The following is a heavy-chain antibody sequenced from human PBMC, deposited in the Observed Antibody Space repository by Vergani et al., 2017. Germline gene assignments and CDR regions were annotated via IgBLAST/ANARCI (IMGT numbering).Heavy chain of an antibody. J-gene: IGHJ6*03. V-gene: IGHV3-23*01. CDR1: GFTFSNSA. Sequence: EVHLLESGGGLVQSGGSLRLSCAASGFTFSNSAVSWVRQAPGRGLAWVSSISGPGLSTYYADSVKGLFSISRDNSKNTLYLEMESLRVEDTAVYFCARDKAKRAPAVMGTYYYYMDVWGKGTKVTVSS. CDR2: ISGPGLST. CDR3: ARDKAKRAPAVMGTYYYYMDV. D-gene: IGHD3-16*01.